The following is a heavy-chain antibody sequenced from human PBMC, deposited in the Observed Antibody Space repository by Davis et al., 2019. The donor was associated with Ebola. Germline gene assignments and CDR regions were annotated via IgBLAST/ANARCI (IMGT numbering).Heavy chain of an antibody. CDR3: ARQPLTAATLES. J-gene: IGHJ5*02. D-gene: IGHD2/OR15-2a*01. V-gene: IGHV4-39*01. CDR2: TYHSGST. CDR1: GGSISSSSYY. Sequence: SETLSLTCTVSGGSISSSSYYWGWIRQPPGKGLEWIGSTYHSGSTYYNASLKSRVTISVDTSKNQFSLKLTSVTAADTAVYYCARQPLTAATLESWGQGTLVTVSS.